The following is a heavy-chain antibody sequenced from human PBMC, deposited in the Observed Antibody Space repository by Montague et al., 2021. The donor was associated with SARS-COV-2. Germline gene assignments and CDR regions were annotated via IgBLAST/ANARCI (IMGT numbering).Heavy chain of an antibody. J-gene: IGHJ6*03. CDR2: IYYSGST. D-gene: IGHD2-8*02. CDR3: AKQPLVYYYYYIDD. CDR1: GGSFSSYY. Sequence: SETLSLTCAVYGGSFSSYYWSWIRQPPGKGLEWIGYIYYSGSTNYNPSLKSRVAISVDTSKNQFSLRLSSVTAADTAVYYCAKQPLVYYYYYIDDWGKGTTVTVSS. V-gene: IGHV4-59*01.